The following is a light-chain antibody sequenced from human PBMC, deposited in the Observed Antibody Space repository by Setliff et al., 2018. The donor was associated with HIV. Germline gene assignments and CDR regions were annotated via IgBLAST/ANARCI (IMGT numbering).Light chain of an antibody. CDR1: SSDIGVYDY. J-gene: IGLJ1*01. CDR2: DVS. CDR3: SSYTFSSTPYV. Sequence: QSVLTQPASVSGSPGQSVFISCTGSSSDIGVYDYVSWYQQHPGNAPKLILYDVSDRPSGVSDRFSGSKSGNTASLTISGLQPEDEADYYCSSYTFSSTPYVFGTGTKVTVL. V-gene: IGLV2-14*03.